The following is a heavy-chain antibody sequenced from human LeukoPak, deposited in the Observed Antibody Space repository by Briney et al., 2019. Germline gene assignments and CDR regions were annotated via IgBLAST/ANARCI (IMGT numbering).Heavy chain of an antibody. D-gene: IGHD1-26*01. CDR1: GFTFSSYA. Sequence: AGGSLRLSCAASGFTFSSYAMSWVRQAPGKEPEWVSAISGSGGSTHYADSVKGRLTISRDNSKNTLYLQMNRLRAEGTAVYYCARGAHSGSYYGSLDYWGQGTLVTVSS. J-gene: IGHJ4*02. CDR2: ISGSGGST. V-gene: IGHV3-23*01. CDR3: ARGAHSGSYYGSLDY.